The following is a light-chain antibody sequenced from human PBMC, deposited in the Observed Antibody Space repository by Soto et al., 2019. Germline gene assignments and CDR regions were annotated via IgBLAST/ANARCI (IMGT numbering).Light chain of an antibody. CDR2: GAS. Sequence: EIVLTQSPGTLSLSPGERATLSCRASQSVSNNYLAWYQQKPGQAPRRLIYGASSRATGIPDRFSGSGSGTDFTLTISRLEPEDFAVYYCQQYGSSPTFGEGTRWRL. CDR1: QSVSNNY. V-gene: IGKV3-20*01. J-gene: IGKJ5*01. CDR3: QQYGSSPT.